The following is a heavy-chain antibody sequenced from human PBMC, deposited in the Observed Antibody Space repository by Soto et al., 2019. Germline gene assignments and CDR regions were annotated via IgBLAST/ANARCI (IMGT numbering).Heavy chain of an antibody. CDR2: IYPADSDT. CDR3: AKLRTTMTTGDYWYFDL. D-gene: IGHD4-17*01. V-gene: IGHV5-51*01. J-gene: IGHJ2*01. CDR1: GYSFNSYW. Sequence: EVQLAQSGAEVKKPGESLKISCKASGYSFNSYWIGWVRQMPGKGLEWMGMIYPADSDTRYSPSFQGQVTISADKSISTAYLQWGSLKASDTAMYYCAKLRTTMTTGDYWYFDLWGRGTLVTVSS.